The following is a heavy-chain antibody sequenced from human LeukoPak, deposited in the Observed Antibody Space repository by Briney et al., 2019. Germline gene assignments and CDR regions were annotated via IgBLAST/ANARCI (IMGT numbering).Heavy chain of an antibody. D-gene: IGHD6-19*01. V-gene: IGHV4-39*07. CDR1: GGSISSSSHY. Sequence: SETLSLTCTVSGGSISSSSHYWGWIRQPPGKGLEWIGSIYYSGSTYYNPSLKSRVTISVDTSKNQFSLKLSSVTAADTAVYYCAGNSGWYYYYYYYMDVWGKGTTVTVSS. J-gene: IGHJ6*03. CDR3: AGNSGWYYYYYYYMDV. CDR2: IYYSGST.